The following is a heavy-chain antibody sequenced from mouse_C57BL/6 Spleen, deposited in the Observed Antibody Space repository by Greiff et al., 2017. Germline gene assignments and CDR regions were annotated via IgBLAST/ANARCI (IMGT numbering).Heavy chain of an antibody. Sequence: QVQLQQSGAELVKPGASVKLSCKASGYTFTSYWMHWVKQRPGRGLEWIGRIDPNSGGTKYNEKFKSKATLTVDKPSSTAYMQLSSLTSEDSAVYYCASEAYYSNYVAYWGQGTLVTVSA. D-gene: IGHD2-5*01. J-gene: IGHJ3*01. V-gene: IGHV1-72*01. CDR1: GYTFTSYW. CDR2: IDPNSGGT. CDR3: ASEAYYSNYVAY.